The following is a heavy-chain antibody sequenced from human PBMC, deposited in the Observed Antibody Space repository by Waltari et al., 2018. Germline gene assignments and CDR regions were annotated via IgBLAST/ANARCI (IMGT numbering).Heavy chain of an antibody. J-gene: IGHJ4*02. Sequence: QVQLVQSGAEVKKPGASVKVSCKASGYTFTSYAMHWVRQAPGQRLEWMGWINAGNGNTKYSPKFQGRVTITRDTSASTAYMELSSLRSEDTAVYYCARDLKNFWSGLGYWGQGTLVTVSS. CDR2: INAGNGNT. CDR3: ARDLKNFWSGLGY. V-gene: IGHV1-3*01. CDR1: GYTFTSYA. D-gene: IGHD3-3*01.